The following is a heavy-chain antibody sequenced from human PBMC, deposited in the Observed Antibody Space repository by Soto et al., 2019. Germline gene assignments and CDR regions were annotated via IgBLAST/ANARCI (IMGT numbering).Heavy chain of an antibody. J-gene: IGHJ4*02. CDR3: ARDLDPSGSYYTNY. Sequence: QVQLVQSGAEVKKPGASVTVSCKTSGYTFSTIGITWVRQAPGQGLEWMGWISPHKGDTYYAQRLQVRVTMTTDTSTSTAYMELRGLRSDDTAVYFCARDLDPSGSYYTNYWGQGTLVTVSS. CDR1: GYTFSTIG. D-gene: IGHD3-10*01. V-gene: IGHV1-18*01. CDR2: ISPHKGDT.